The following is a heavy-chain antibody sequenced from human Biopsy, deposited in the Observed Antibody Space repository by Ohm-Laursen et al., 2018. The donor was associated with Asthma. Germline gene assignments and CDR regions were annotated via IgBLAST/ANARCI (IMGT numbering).Heavy chain of an antibody. CDR2: HDHEEGGT. V-gene: IGHV1-24*01. Sequence: SVKVSCKISGYSLTDLPMHWVRQAPGQGLEWMGGHDHEEGGTVNARRLQGRVTMTEDTSTDTAYMELSSLSSDDTAVYYCASDFPKDYVRYNFQFWGQGTLVTVSS. J-gene: IGHJ4*02. CDR3: ASDFPKDYVRYNFQF. CDR1: GYSLTDLP. D-gene: IGHD4-17*01.